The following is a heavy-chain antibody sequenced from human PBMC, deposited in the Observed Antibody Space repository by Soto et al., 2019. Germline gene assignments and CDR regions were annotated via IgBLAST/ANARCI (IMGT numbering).Heavy chain of an antibody. J-gene: IGHJ6*02. V-gene: IGHV3-9*01. CDR2: ISWNSGSI. CDR1: GFTFSNYA. Sequence: GGSLRLFCAASGFTFSNYAMHWVRQAPGKGLEWVSGISWNSGSIGYADSVKGRFTISRDNAKNSLYLQMNSLRAEDTALYYCAKGIAAAQYYYYYGMDVWGQGTTVTVSS. D-gene: IGHD6-13*01. CDR3: AKGIAAAQYYYYYGMDV.